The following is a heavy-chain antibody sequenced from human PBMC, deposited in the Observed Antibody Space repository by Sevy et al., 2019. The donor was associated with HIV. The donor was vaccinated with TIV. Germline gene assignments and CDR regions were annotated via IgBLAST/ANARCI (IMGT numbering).Heavy chain of an antibody. CDR3: ARDHVRDGDLGDYYYYAMDV. Sequence: GGSLRLSCAASGFTFSDYYMSWIRQAPGKGLEWVSYIDGSGTTIYYTDSVKGRFTISRDNAKNSLYLQRNSLRAADTAVYYCARDHVRDGDLGDYYYYAMDVWGQGTTVTVSS. CDR1: GFTFSDYY. V-gene: IGHV3-11*01. J-gene: IGHJ6*02. CDR2: IDGSGTTI. D-gene: IGHD4-17*01.